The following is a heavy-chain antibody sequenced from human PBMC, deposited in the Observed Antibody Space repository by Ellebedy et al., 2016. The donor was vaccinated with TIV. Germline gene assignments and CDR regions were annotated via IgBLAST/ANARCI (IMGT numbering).Heavy chain of an antibody. D-gene: IGHD1-26*01. CDR1: GFTFSSYG. CDR2: IWYDGSNK. V-gene: IGHV3-33*08. CDR3: ARDLVGATAYFDY. Sequence: GESLKISCAASGFTFSSYGMHWVRQASGKGLEWVAVIWYDGSNKYYADSVKGRFTISRDNSKNTLYLQMNSLRAEDTAVYYCARDLVGATAYFDYWGQGTLVTVSS. J-gene: IGHJ4*02.